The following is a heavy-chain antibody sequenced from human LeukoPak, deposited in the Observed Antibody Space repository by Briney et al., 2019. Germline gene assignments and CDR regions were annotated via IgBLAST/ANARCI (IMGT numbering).Heavy chain of an antibody. J-gene: IGHJ4*02. Sequence: ASVKVSCKASGYTFTSYDINWVRQATGQGLEWMGWMNPNSGNTGYAQKFQGRVTITADESTSTAYMELSSLRSEDTAVYYCASFDIGGEHYYDSSGFRELYFDYWGQGTLVTVSS. CDR2: MNPNSGNT. CDR1: GYTFTSYD. D-gene: IGHD3-22*01. CDR3: ASFDIGGEHYYDSSGFRELYFDY. V-gene: IGHV1-8*01.